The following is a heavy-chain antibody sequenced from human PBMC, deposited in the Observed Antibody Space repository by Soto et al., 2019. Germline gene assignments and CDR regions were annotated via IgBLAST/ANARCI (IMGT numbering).Heavy chain of an antibody. V-gene: IGHV4-30-2*01. CDR3: ARDRKQSNYFDY. Sequence: ASETLSLTCAVSGGSISSGGYSWSWIRQPPGKGLEWIGYIHQTGITYYNPSLKSRVTISLDRSNNQFSLNLSSVTAADTAVYFCARDRKQSNYFDYWGQGTLVTGSS. J-gene: IGHJ4*02. CDR1: GGSISSGGYS. CDR2: IHQTGIT.